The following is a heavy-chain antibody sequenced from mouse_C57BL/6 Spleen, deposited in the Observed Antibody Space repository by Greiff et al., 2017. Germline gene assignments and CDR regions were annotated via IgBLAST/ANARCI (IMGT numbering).Heavy chain of an antibody. CDR1: GYAFSSSW. J-gene: IGHJ4*01. CDR3: ARGEQARGYAMGY. V-gene: IGHV1-82*01. Sequence: VQLQQSGPELVKPGASVKISCKASGYAFSSSWMNWVKQRPGKGLEWIGRIYPGDGDTNYNGKFKGKATLTADKSSSTAYMQLSSLTSEDSAVYFCARGEQARGYAMGYWGQGTSVTVSS. D-gene: IGHD3-1*01. CDR2: IYPGDGDT.